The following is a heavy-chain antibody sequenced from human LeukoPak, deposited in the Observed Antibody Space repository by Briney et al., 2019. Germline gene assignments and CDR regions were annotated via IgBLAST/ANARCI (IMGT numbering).Heavy chain of an antibody. CDR1: GFTFSSCA. D-gene: IGHD3-10*01. J-gene: IGHJ3*02. Sequence: PGGSLRLSCAASGFTFSSCAMSWVRQAPGKGLEWVSAISGSGGSTYYADSVKGRFTISRDNSKNTLYLQMNSLRAEDTAVYYCARTLHPVMVRGPIPIWGQGTMVTVSS. V-gene: IGHV3-23*01. CDR3: ARTLHPVMVRGPIPI. CDR2: ISGSGGST.